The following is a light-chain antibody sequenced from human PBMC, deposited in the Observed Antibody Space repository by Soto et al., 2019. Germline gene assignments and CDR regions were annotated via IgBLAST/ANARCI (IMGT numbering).Light chain of an antibody. CDR3: QLRSNWLFT. Sequence: EIVLTQSPATLSLSPGERATLSCRASQSVSSYLAWYQQKPGQAPRLLIYDASNRATGIPPRFSGSGSGTDFTLTISSLEPEDCAFYYCQLRSNWLFTFGPGTKVDIK. CDR1: QSVSSY. V-gene: IGKV3-11*01. J-gene: IGKJ3*01. CDR2: DAS.